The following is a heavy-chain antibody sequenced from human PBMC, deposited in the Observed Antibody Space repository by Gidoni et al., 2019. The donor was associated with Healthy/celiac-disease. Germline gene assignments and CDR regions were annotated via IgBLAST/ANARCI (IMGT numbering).Heavy chain of an antibody. D-gene: IGHD3-16*02. V-gene: IGHV3-30*18. CDR2: ISYDGSNK. CDR3: AKAYYDYVWGSYPVGY. J-gene: IGHJ4*02. Sequence: GFTFSSYGMHWVRQAPGKGLEWVAVISYDGSNKYYADSVKGRFTISRDNSKNTLYLQMNSLRAEDTAVYYCAKAYYDYVWGSYPVGYWGQGTLVTVSS. CDR1: GFTFSSYG.